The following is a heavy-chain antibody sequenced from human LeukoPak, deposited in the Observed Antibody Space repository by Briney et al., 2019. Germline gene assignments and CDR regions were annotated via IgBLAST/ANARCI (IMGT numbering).Heavy chain of an antibody. V-gene: IGHV3-7*01. D-gene: IGHD3-22*01. CDR3: AREEGSGSFYYFDY. CDR1: GFTFSSYW. Sequence: GGSLRLSCAASGFTFSSYWMSWVRQAPGEGLEWVANIKQDESEKYYVDSVKGRFTISRDNSKNTLYLQMNSLRAEDTAVYYCAREEGSGSFYYFDYWGQGTLVTVSA. CDR2: IKQDESEK. J-gene: IGHJ4*02.